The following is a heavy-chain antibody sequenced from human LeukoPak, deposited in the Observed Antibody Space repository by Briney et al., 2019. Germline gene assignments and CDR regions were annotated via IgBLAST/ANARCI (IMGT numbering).Heavy chain of an antibody. CDR2: ISGSGGST. CDR1: GFTFSIYA. CDR3: AKILGRTYYGMDV. Sequence: GGSLRLSCAASGFTFSIYAMSWVRQAPGKGLEWVSAISGSGGSTYYADSVKGRFTISRDNSKNTLYLQMNSLRAEDTAVYYCAKILGRTYYGMDVWGQGTTVTVSS. V-gene: IGHV3-23*01. J-gene: IGHJ6*02. D-gene: IGHD3-16*01.